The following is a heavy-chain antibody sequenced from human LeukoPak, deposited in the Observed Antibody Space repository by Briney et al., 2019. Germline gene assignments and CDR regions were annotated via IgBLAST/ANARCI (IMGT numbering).Heavy chain of an antibody. CDR1: GYNFANDW. J-gene: IGHJ4*02. CDR3: ARVGGSNSDFDS. V-gene: IGHV5-51*01. Sequence: GESLKISCKGSGYNFANDWIGWVRQMPGKGLEWMGIIYPGDSDARYSPSFQGQVTISADKSITTAFLQWSSLKASDTAMYYCARVGGSNSDFDSWGQGTLVTVSS. CDR2: IYPGDSDA. D-gene: IGHD4-23*01.